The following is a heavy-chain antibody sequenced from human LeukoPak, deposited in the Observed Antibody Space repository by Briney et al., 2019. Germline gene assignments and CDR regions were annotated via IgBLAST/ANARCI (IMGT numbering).Heavy chain of an antibody. CDR3: ARDRSPSYYYDSSGYYY. Sequence: PGGSLRLSCAASGFTFRNYVIHWVRQAPGKGLEWVAVIWYDGSNKYYADSVKGRFTISRDNSKNTLYLQMNSLRAEDTAVYYCARDRSPSYYYDSSGYYYWGQGTLVTVSS. J-gene: IGHJ4*02. D-gene: IGHD3-22*01. V-gene: IGHV3-33*08. CDR1: GFTFRNYV. CDR2: IWYDGSNK.